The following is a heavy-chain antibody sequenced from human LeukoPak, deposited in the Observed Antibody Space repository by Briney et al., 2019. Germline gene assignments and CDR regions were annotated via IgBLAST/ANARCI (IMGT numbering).Heavy chain of an antibody. CDR2: IYSTGRS. V-gene: IGHV4-4*07. J-gene: IGHJ3*02. CDR3: AKSNGYGLIDI. Sequence: SETLSLTCTVSGGSISNYFWSWVRQPAGKGLEWIGRIYSTGRSDYNPSLKSRITMSVDTSKNQFSLKLNSVTAADTAVYYCAKSNGYGLIDIWGQGTMVTVSS. CDR1: GGSISNYF. D-gene: IGHD3-10*01.